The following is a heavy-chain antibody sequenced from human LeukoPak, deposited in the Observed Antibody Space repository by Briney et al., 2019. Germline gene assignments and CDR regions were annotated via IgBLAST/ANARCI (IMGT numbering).Heavy chain of an antibody. V-gene: IGHV3-21*01. CDR2: ISSSSSYI. CDR3: ARGHKYDSSGYPNDAFDI. CDR1: GFTFSSYS. Sequence: GGSLRLSCAASGFTFSSYSMNWVRQAPGKGLEWVSSISSSSSYIYYADSVKGRFTISRDNAKNSLYLQMNSLRAEDTAVYYCARGHKYDSSGYPNDAFDIWGQGTMVTVSS. D-gene: IGHD3-22*01. J-gene: IGHJ3*02.